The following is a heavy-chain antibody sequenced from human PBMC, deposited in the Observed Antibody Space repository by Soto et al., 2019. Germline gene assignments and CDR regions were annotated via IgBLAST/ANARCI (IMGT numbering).Heavy chain of an antibody. V-gene: IGHV1-69*13. CDR3: ASLTLQLWFNGEFRY. CDR2: IIPIFGRA. J-gene: IGHJ4*02. Sequence: SVKVSCKASGGTFSSYAISWVRQAPGQGLEWMGGIIPIFGRANYAQKFQGRVTITADESTSTAYMELSSLRSEDTAVYYCASLTLQLWFNGEFRYWGQGTLVTVSS. D-gene: IGHD5-18*01. CDR1: GGTFSSYA.